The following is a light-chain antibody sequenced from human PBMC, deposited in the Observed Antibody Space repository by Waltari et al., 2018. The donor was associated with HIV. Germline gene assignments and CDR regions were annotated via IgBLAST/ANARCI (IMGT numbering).Light chain of an antibody. CDR1: KLENKY. Sequence: SYELTQPPSVSVSPGQTASIPCSGHKLENKYACWYQQKPGQSPVLVIYLDNKRPPGIPERFSGSNSGNTATLTIRGTQAMDEADYYCQTWDSNTYVFGPGTKVTVL. V-gene: IGLV3-1*01. CDR3: QTWDSNTYV. CDR2: LDN. J-gene: IGLJ1*01.